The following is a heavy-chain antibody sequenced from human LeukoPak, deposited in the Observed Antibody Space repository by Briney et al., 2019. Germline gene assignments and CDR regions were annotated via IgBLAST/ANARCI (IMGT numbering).Heavy chain of an antibody. CDR1: GGSFSGYY. V-gene: IGHV4-34*01. D-gene: IGHD3-9*01. CDR2: INHSGST. CDR3: ARRRVLRYFGN. J-gene: IGHJ4*02. Sequence: SETLSLTCAVYGGSFSGYYWSCIRQPPGKGLEWIGEINHSGSTNYNPSLKSRVTISVDTSKNQFSLKLSSVTAADTAVYYCARRRVLRYFGNWGQGTLVTVSS.